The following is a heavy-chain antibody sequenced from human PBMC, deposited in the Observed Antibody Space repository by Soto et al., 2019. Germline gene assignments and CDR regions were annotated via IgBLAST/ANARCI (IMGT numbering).Heavy chain of an antibody. D-gene: IGHD3-10*01. J-gene: IGHJ6*02. CDR2: ISSSGSTI. CDR1: GFTFSDYY. CDR3: AREGTITMVRGVIFYYYGMEV. Sequence: GGSLRLSCAASGFTFSDYYMSWIRQAPGKGLEWVSYISSSGSTIYYADSVKGRFTISRDNAKNSLYLQMNSLRAEDTAVYYCAREGTITMVRGVIFYYYGMEVWGQGTTVTV. V-gene: IGHV3-11*01.